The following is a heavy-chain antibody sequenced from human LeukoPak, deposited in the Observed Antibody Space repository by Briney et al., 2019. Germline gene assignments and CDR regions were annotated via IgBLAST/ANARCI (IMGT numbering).Heavy chain of an antibody. D-gene: IGHD3-10*01. CDR3: ARRWYDSGSYPWVFDY. V-gene: IGHV1-18*01. CDR1: GYTFTSYG. J-gene: IGHJ4*02. Sequence: ASVKVSCKASGYTFTSYGISWVRQAPGQGLEWMGWISAYNGNTNYAQKLQGRVTMTTDTSTSTAYMELRSLRSDDTAVYYCARRWYDSGSYPWVFDYWGQGTLVTVSS. CDR2: ISAYNGNT.